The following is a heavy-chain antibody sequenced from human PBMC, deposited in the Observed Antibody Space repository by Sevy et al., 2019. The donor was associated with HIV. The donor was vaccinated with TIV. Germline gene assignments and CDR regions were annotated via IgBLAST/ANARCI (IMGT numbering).Heavy chain of an antibody. CDR1: GGTFSSYA. Sequence: ASVKVSCKASGGTFSSYAISWVRQAPGQGLEWMGGIIPIFGTANYAQKFQGRVTITADESTSTAYMGLSSLRSEDTAVYYCASGLLEDMVVVPAAIEGYYYYYGMDVWGQGTTVTVSS. CDR2: IIPIFGTA. J-gene: IGHJ6*02. D-gene: IGHD2-2*01. V-gene: IGHV1-69*13. CDR3: ASGLLEDMVVVPAAIEGYYYYYGMDV.